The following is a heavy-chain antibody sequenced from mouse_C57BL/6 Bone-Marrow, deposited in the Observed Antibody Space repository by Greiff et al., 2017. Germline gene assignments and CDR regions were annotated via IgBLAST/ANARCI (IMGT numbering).Heavy chain of an antibody. CDR2: ISSGGSYT. Sequence: EVMLVESGGDLVKPGGSLKLSCAASGFTFSSYGMSWVSQTPDKRLEWVATISSGGSYTSYPDSVKGRFTISRDNAKNTLYLQMSSLKSEDTAMYYCARQFSYSNYDYFDYWGQGTTLTVSS. V-gene: IGHV5-6*01. CDR1: GFTFSSYG. J-gene: IGHJ2*01. D-gene: IGHD2-5*01. CDR3: ARQFSYSNYDYFDY.